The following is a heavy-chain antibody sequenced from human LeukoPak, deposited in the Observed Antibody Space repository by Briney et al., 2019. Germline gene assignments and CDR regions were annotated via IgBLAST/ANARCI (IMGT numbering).Heavy chain of an antibody. J-gene: IGHJ4*02. CDR2: IWYDGSNK. CDR1: GFTLSSYG. D-gene: IGHD3-10*01. Sequence: GGSLRLSCEASGFTLSSYGMYWVRQAPGKGLEWVAVIWYDGSNKYYADFVKGRFTISRDTSDNTLYLQMNSLRAEDTAVYFCARDHYFKIDYWGQGTPVTVSS. V-gene: IGHV3-33*01. CDR3: ARDHYFKIDY.